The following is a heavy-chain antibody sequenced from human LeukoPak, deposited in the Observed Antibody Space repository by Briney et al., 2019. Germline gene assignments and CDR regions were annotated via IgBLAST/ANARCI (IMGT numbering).Heavy chain of an antibody. V-gene: IGHV4-59*01. CDR1: GGSISSYY. Sequence: PSETLSLTCAVSGGSISSYYWSWIRQPPGKGLEFIGHIYYSGSTNYNPSLKSRVTISVDTFKKQFSLNLSSVTAADTAVYYCAGAFPDSSRYIGPLDHWGQGTLATVSP. D-gene: IGHD3-22*01. CDR3: AGAFPDSSRYIGPLDH. J-gene: IGHJ4*02. CDR2: IYYSGST.